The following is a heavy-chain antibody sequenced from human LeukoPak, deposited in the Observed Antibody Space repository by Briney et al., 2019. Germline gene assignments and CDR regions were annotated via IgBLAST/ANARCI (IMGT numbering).Heavy chain of an antibody. J-gene: IGHJ5*02. CDR2: INCYNGNT. CDR1: GYSFSYFG. CDR3: ARGGGWLPRPNWFDP. V-gene: IGHV1-18*01. Sequence: ASVRVSCKASGYSFSYFGINWVRQAPGQGLEWIGWINCYNGNTNYAQKSEGRLTLTTDTATSTVYMELRNLRYDDTAVYYCARGGGWLPRPNWFDPWGQGTLVTVSS. D-gene: IGHD5-24*01.